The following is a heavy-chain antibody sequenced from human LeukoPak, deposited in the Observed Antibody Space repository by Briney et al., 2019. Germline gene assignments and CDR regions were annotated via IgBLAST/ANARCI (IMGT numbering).Heavy chain of an antibody. CDR2: ISYDGSRK. J-gene: IGHJ6*02. CDR3: ARDRRTNYYYYGMDV. CDR1: GFTFSSYA. V-gene: IGHV3-30*09. Sequence: GGSLRLSRAASGFTFSSYAMHWVRQAPGKWLEWVAVISYDGSRKYYTDSVKGRFAISRDKSKNTLYLQMNSLRAEDTAVYYCARDRRTNYYYYGMDVWGQGTTVTVSS.